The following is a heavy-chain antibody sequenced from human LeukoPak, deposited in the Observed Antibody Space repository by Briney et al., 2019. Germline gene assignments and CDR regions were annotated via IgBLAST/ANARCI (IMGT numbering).Heavy chain of an antibody. CDR1: GFTFSTYA. V-gene: IGHV3-66*02. Sequence: GGSLRLSCAASGFTFSTYAMTWVRQAPGKGLEWVSVIYSGGSTYYADSVKGRFTISRDNSKNTLYLQMNSLRAEDMAVYYCANGYNFVFDYWGQGTLVTVSS. D-gene: IGHD5-24*01. CDR2: IYSGGST. CDR3: ANGYNFVFDY. J-gene: IGHJ4*02.